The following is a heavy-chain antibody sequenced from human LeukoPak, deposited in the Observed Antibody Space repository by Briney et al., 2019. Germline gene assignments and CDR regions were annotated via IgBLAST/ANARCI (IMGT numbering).Heavy chain of an antibody. D-gene: IGHD1-26*01. J-gene: IGHJ4*02. CDR1: GGSVSSGSYY. Sequence: SETLSLTCTVSGGSVSSGSYYWSWIRQPPGKGLEWIGYIYYSGGTNYNPSLKSRVTISVDTSKNQFSLKLSSVTAADTAVYYCARTIGATYFDYWGQGILVTVSS. V-gene: IGHV4-61*01. CDR2: IYYSGGT. CDR3: ARTIGATYFDY.